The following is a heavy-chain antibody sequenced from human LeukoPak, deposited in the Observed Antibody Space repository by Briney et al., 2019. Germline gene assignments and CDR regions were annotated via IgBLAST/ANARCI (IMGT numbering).Heavy chain of an antibody. J-gene: IGHJ4*02. V-gene: IGHV3-13*01. CDR3: AXXXWDSSGCLTLDY. CDR2: IGTAGDT. CDR1: GFTFSSYD. D-gene: IGHD6-19*01. Sequence: SGGSLRLSCAASGFTFSSYDMHWVRQATGKGLEWVSAIGTAGDTYYPGSVKGRFTISRENAKNSLYLQMNSLRAGDTAVYYCAXXXWDSSGCLTLDYWGQGTLVTVSS.